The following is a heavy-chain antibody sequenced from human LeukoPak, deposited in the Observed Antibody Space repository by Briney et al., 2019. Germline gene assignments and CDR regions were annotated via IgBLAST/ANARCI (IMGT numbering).Heavy chain of an antibody. CDR1: AFTFSSYS. J-gene: IGHJ2*01. Sequence: GSLRLSCAASAFTFSSYSMNWVRQAPGKGLEWVSFISTSSSYIHYADSVKGRFTISRDNAKNSLYLQMNSLRAEDTAVYYCARTSDTSGRLYWYFDLWGRGTLVTVSS. D-gene: IGHD3-22*01. CDR2: ISTSSSYI. CDR3: ARTSDTSGRLYWYFDL. V-gene: IGHV3-21*01.